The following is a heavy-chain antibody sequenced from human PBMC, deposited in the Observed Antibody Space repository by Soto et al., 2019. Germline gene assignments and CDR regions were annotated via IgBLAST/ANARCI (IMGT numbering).Heavy chain of an antibody. D-gene: IGHD1-26*01. CDR1: GDTFNSYG. CDR2: ISAHNHNT. J-gene: IGHJ4*02. CDR3: ARDVSGWEHDD. Sequence: APLRAPCRAAGDTFNSYGSSWVQQAQGEGLEWLGWISAHNHNTSYAQKLQGRVSMTTDTCTSTAYMELRSLRSDDTAVYYCARDVSGWEHDDWGQGTVVTVSS. V-gene: IGHV1-18*01.